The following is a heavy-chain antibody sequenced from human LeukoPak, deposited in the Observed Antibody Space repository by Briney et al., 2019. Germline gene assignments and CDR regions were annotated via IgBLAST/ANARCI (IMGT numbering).Heavy chain of an antibody. V-gene: IGHV4-59*08. J-gene: IGHJ4*02. CDR2: IYYSGST. D-gene: IGHD3-10*01. CDR3: ARLGQSDYYGSGSYYSLDY. Sequence: PSETLSLTCTVSGGSISSYYWSWIRQPPGKGLEWIGYIYYSGSTNYNPSLKSRVTISVDTSKNQFSLKLSSVTAADTAVYYCARLGQSDYYGSGSYYSLDYWGQGTLVTVSS. CDR1: GGSISSYY.